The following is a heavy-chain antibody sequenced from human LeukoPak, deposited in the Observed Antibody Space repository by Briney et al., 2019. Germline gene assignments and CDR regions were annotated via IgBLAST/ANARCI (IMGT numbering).Heavy chain of an antibody. CDR1: GYSISSGYY. CDR3: AREGYDSILFDY. Sequence: SETLSLTCTVSGYSISSGYYWSWIRQPPGKGLEWIGSIDHSGSTYYNPSLKSRVTISVDTSKNQFSLKLSSVTAADTAVYYCAREGYDSILFDYWGQGTLVTVSS. J-gene: IGHJ4*02. V-gene: IGHV4-38-2*02. CDR2: IDHSGST. D-gene: IGHD5-12*01.